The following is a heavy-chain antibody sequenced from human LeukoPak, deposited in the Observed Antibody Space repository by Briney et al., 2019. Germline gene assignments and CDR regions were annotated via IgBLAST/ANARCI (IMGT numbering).Heavy chain of an antibody. Sequence: GGSLRLSCAASGFTFSSYAMHWVRQAPGKGLEWVAVISYDGSNKYYADSVKGRFTISRGNSKNTLYLQMNSLRAEDTAVYYCARPFDSSGYYRNWFDPWGQGTLVTVSS. CDR1: GFTFSSYA. V-gene: IGHV3-30-3*01. CDR2: ISYDGSNK. J-gene: IGHJ5*02. CDR3: ARPFDSSGYYRNWFDP. D-gene: IGHD3-22*01.